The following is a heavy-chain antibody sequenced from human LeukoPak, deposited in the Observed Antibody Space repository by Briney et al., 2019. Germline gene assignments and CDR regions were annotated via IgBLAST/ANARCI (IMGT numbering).Heavy chain of an antibody. CDR2: IYYSRTT. Sequence: PSETLSLTCAVSGGPISDYFWSWIRQPPGKGLEWIAYIYYSRTTNYNPSLKSRVTISVDTSKNQFSLKLSSVTAADTAVYYCARGRVRWFDPWGQGTLVTVSS. J-gene: IGHJ5*02. V-gene: IGHV4-59*08. CDR1: GGPISDYF. CDR3: ARGRVRWFDP.